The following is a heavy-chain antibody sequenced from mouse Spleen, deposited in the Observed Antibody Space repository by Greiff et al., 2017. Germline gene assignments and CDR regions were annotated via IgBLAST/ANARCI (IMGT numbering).Heavy chain of an antibody. CDR3: ATTVVAYYFDY. D-gene: IGHD1-1*01. CDR1: GFTFSSYA. CDR2: ISDGGSYT. V-gene: IGHV5-4*01. J-gene: IGHJ2*01. Sequence: EVQGVESGGGLVKPGGSLKLSCAASGFTFSSYAMSWVRQTPEKWLEWVATISDGGSYTYYPDNVKGRFTISRDNAKNNLYLQMSHLKSEDTAMYYCATTVVAYYFDYWGQGTTLTVSS.